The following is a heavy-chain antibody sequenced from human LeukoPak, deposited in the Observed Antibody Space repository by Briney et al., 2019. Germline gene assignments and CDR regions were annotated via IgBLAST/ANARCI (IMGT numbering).Heavy chain of an antibody. V-gene: IGHV3-48*04. Sequence: PGGPLRLSCAASGFTFRSYSMHWVGQAPGKGWDWVAYISSNGSTIYYADSVKDRFTISSDNAKNSLYLHMNSLRAEDTAVYYCARGGHGKWLLPDWFDPWGQGTLVTVSS. J-gene: IGHJ5*02. CDR2: ISSNGSTI. D-gene: IGHD3-22*01. CDR3: ARGGHGKWLLPDWFDP. CDR1: GFTFRSYS.